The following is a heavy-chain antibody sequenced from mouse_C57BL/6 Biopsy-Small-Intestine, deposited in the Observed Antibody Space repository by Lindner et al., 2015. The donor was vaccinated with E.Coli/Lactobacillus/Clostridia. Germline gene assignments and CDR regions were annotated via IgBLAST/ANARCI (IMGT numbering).Heavy chain of an antibody. CDR2: ILPGSGST. J-gene: IGHJ3*01. CDR1: GYTFTGYW. Sequence: VQLQESGAELMEPGASVKLSCKATGYTFTGYWIEWVKQRPGHGLEWIGEILPGSGSTNYNEKFKGKATFTADTSSNTAYMQLSSLTTEDSAIYYCARHYYGSSYFAYWGQGTLVTVSA. CDR3: ARHYYGSSYFAY. V-gene: IGHV1-9*01. D-gene: IGHD1-1*01.